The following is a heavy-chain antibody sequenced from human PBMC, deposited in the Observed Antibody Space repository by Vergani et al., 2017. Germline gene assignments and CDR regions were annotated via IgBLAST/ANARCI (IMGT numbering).Heavy chain of an antibody. D-gene: IGHD2-2*02. CDR3: ARGSGAIWYFDL. J-gene: IGHJ2*01. CDR2: IYYSGST. Sequence: QLQLQESGSGLVKPSQTLSLTCTVSGGSISSGDYYWSWIRQPPGKGLEWIGYIYYSGSTYYNPSLKSRVTISVDTSKNQFSLKLSSVTAADTAVYYCARGSGAIWYFDLWGRGTLVTVSS. V-gene: IGHV4-30-4*08. CDR1: GGSISSGDYY.